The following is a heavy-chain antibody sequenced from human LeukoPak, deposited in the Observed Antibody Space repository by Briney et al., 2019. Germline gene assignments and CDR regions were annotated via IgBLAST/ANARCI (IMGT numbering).Heavy chain of an antibody. J-gene: IGHJ6*03. CDR1: GYTFTGYY. CDR2: INPNSGGT. V-gene: IGHV1-2*02. D-gene: IGHD2-21*02. CDR3: ARGLSDVVTENYYMDV. Sequence: ASVKVSCKASGYTFTGYYMHWVRQAPAQGLEWIGWINPNSGGTNYAQKFQGRVTMTRDTSMSTAYMELSRLRSDDTAVYYCARGLSDVVTENYYMDVWGKGTTVTVSS.